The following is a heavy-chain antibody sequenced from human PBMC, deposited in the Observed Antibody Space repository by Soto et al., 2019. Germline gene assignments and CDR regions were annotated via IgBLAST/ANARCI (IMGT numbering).Heavy chain of an antibody. CDR2: IYPGDSDT. V-gene: IGHV5-51*01. D-gene: IGHD5-18*01. Sequence: GESLKISCKGSGYTFATYWIAWVRQLPGKGPEWMGIIYPGDSDTSYSPSFQGQVTISVDKSISTAYLQWNSLKASDTAVYSCERRGYSYGLDVWGQGTKVTVSS. J-gene: IGHJ6*02. CDR3: ERRGYSYGLDV. CDR1: GYTFATYW.